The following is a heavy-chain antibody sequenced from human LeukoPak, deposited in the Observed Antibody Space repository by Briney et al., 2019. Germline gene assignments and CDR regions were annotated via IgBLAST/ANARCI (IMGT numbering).Heavy chain of an antibody. D-gene: IGHD3-22*01. CDR2: ISYDGSNK. CDR1: GFTFSNYA. V-gene: IGHV3-30*04. CDR3: VRLRRNSDTSGYYYYYDY. J-gene: IGHJ4*02. Sequence: GRSLRLSCAASGFTFSNYAMHWVRQAPGKGLEWVAVISYDGSNKYYADSVKGRFTISRDNSKNTLYLQMSSLRAEDTAVYYCVRLRRNSDTSGYYYYYDYWGQGTLVTVSS.